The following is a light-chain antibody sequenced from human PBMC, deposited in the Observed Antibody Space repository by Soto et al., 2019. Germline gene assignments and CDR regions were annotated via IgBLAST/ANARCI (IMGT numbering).Light chain of an antibody. J-gene: IGKJ1*01. V-gene: IGKV4-1*01. CDR3: QQYYEVPWT. CDR1: QSIVYSFNKNH. CDR2: WAS. Sequence: DIVMTQSPDSLAVSLGERATINCKSSQSIVYSFNKNHLAWYQQKPVQPPKLLIYWASTREYGVHDRFSGSGSRKDFTLTISGLQAEDVAVYYCQQYYEVPWTFGQGTKVEI.